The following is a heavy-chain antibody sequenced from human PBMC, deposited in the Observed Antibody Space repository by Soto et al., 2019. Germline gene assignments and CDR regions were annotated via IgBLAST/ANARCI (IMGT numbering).Heavy chain of an antibody. CDR3: AKGADSSSSRFDY. Sequence: GGSLRLSCAASGFTFSSYAMSWVRQAPGKGLEWVSAISGSGGSTYYSDSVKGRFTISRDNSKNTLYLQMNSLRAEDTAVYYFAKGADSSSSRFDYWGQGTLVTVSS. J-gene: IGHJ4*02. CDR1: GFTFSSYA. D-gene: IGHD6-6*01. CDR2: ISGSGGST. V-gene: IGHV3-23*01.